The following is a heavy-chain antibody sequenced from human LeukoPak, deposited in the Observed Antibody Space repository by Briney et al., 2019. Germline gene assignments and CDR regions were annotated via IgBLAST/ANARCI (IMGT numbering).Heavy chain of an antibody. D-gene: IGHD6-19*01. CDR3: AKDTPLTTYTSGWSSNSFDY. Sequence: PGGSLTVSCPLAGFTLSRFAMGCVSHAPGKGLGWDSTITGGLGAKSYAGSVTGRFNISRDTSKDTLYLQMHSLRAEDTAVYFCAKDTPLTTYTSGWSSNSFDYWGQGTLVAVSS. CDR2: ITGGLGAK. CDR1: GFTLSRFA. J-gene: IGHJ4*02. V-gene: IGHV3-23*01.